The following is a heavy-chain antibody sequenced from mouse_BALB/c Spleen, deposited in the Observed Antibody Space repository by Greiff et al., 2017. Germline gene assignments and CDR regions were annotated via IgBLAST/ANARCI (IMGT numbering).Heavy chain of an antibody. V-gene: IGHV5-6-5*01. Sequence: EGKLVESGGGLVKPGGSLKLSCAASGFTFSSYAMSWVRQTPEKRLEWVASISSGGSTYYPDSVKGRFTISRDNARNILYLQMSSLRSEDTAMYYCARPATGYFDVWGAGTTVTVSS. J-gene: IGHJ1*01. D-gene: IGHD1-2*01. CDR1: GFTFSSYA. CDR3: ARPATGYFDV. CDR2: ISSGGST.